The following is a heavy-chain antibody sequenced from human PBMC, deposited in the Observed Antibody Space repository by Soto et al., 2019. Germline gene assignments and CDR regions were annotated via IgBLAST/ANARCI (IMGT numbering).Heavy chain of an antibody. V-gene: IGHV3-11*01. CDR3: ARDSFWSGYDPNDAFDI. Sequence: GGSLRLSCAASGFTFSDYYMSWIRQAPGKGLEWVSYISSSGSTIYYADSVKGRFTISRDNAKNSLYLQMNSLRAEDTAVYYCARDSFWSGYDPNDAFDIWGQGTMVTVSS. J-gene: IGHJ3*02. CDR2: ISSSGSTI. D-gene: IGHD3-3*01. CDR1: GFTFSDYY.